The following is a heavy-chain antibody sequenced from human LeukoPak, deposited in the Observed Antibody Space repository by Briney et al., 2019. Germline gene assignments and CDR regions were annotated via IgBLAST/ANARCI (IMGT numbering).Heavy chain of an antibody. V-gene: IGHV3-21*01. CDR2: ISSSSSYI. CDR1: GFTFSSYS. CDR3: ARDSGIAVAAE. D-gene: IGHD6-19*01. J-gene: IGHJ4*02. Sequence: GGSLRLSCAASGFTFSSYSMNWVRQAPGKGLEWVSSISSSSSYIYYADSVKGRFIISRDNAKNSLYLQMNSLRAEDTAVYYCARDSGIAVAAEWGQGTLVTVSS.